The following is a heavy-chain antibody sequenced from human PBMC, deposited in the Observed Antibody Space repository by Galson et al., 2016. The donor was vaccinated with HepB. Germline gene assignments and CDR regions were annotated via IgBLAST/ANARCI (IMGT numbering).Heavy chain of an antibody. CDR3: AKSGGDGYNHWYFDL. CDR2: ISGSGRSM. Sequence: SLRLSCAASGFTFSSYAMGWVRQAPGKGLEWVSSISGSGRSMYSADSVKGRFTISGNNSENTLYLQMTTLRAEDTAVYYCAKSGGDGYNHWYFDLWGRGTLVTVSS. V-gene: IGHV3-23*01. D-gene: IGHD5-24*01. CDR1: GFTFSSYA. J-gene: IGHJ2*01.